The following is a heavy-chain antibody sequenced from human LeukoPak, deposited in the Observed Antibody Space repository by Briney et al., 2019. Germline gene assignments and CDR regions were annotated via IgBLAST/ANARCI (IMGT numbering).Heavy chain of an antibody. CDR2: INPNSGGT. J-gene: IGHJ4*02. D-gene: IGHD2-15*01. V-gene: IGHV1-2*04. CDR1: GYTFTGYY. CDR3: ARGERYCSGGSCYRY. Sequence: GASVKVSCKASGYTFTGYYMHWVRQAPGQGLKWMGWINPNSGGTNYAQKFQGWVTMTRDTSISTAYMELSRLRSDDTAVYYCARGERYCSGGSCYRYWGQGTLVTVSS.